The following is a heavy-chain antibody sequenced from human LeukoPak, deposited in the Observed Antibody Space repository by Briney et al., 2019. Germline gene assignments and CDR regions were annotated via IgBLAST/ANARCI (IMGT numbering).Heavy chain of an antibody. CDR1: GGSISGYY. J-gene: IGHJ5*02. CDR3: ARQGKEDSSGFYWFDP. V-gene: IGHV4-59*08. CDR2: MYYTGNI. D-gene: IGHD3-22*01. Sequence: MPSETLSLTCTVSGGSISGYYWSWVRQPPGKGLEWIAYMYYTGNINYNPSLESRVTISVDTSKNQFSLKLSSVTAADTAIYYCARQGKEDSSGFYWFDPWGQGTLVTVSS.